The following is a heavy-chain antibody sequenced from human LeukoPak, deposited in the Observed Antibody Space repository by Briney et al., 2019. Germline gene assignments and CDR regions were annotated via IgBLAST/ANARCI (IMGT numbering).Heavy chain of an antibody. V-gene: IGHV4-34*01. Sequence: SETLSLTCAVYGGSFSGYYWSWIRQPPGKGLEWIGEINQSGSTNYNPSLKSRVTISVDTSKNQFSLKLSSVTAADTAVYYCALYYYDSSGYKDAFDIWGQGTMVTVSS. D-gene: IGHD3-22*01. CDR3: ALYYYDSSGYKDAFDI. CDR1: GGSFSGYY. CDR2: INQSGST. J-gene: IGHJ3*02.